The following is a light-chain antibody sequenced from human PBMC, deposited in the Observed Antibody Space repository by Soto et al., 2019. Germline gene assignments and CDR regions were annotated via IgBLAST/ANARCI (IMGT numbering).Light chain of an antibody. CDR3: QQYNGHPFT. J-gene: IGKJ3*01. CDR1: QSLTSW. V-gene: IGKV1-5*03. CDR2: KAS. Sequence: DIQLTQSPSTLSASVGDRVTITCRASQSLTSWLAWYQQKPGRAPKLLIYKASSLESGVPSRFSGSGSGTEFTLIIKSVQPEDFATYYCQQYNGHPFTFGPGTKVEIK.